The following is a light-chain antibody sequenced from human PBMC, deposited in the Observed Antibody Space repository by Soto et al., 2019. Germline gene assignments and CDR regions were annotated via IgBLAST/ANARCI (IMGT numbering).Light chain of an antibody. Sequence: QSVLTQPPSASGSPGQSVTISCTGASSNVGGNAYVSWYQHHPGKVPKLMIFEVNKRPSGVPHRFSGSNTGNTASLTASGLQAEEEADYYCCSYGFAGSDYLVFGGGTKVTVL. CDR2: EVN. CDR1: SSNVGGNAY. V-gene: IGLV2-8*01. J-gene: IGLJ3*02. CDR3: CSYGFAGSDYLV.